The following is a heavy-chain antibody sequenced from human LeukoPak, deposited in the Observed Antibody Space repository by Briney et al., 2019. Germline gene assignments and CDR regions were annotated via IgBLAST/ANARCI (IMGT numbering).Heavy chain of an antibody. D-gene: IGHD2-15*01. CDR1: GDSVSSNRAV. CDR3: AGVCGTGAVGCSH. V-gene: IGHV6-1*01. J-gene: IGHJ4*02. Sequence: SQTLSLTCVISGDSVSSNRAVWNWIRQSPSRGLEWLGRTYYRSKWYSDYAASVKSRITISPDTSKNQFSLQLDSMSSEDSAVYYCAGVCGTGAVGCSHWGQGTLVTVSS. CDR2: TYYRSKWYS.